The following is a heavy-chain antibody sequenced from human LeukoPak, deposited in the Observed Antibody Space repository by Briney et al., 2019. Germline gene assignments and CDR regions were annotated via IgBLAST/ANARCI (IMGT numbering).Heavy chain of an antibody. D-gene: IGHD5-18*01. J-gene: IGHJ4*02. V-gene: IGHV3-21*01. CDR1: GFTFISYN. Sequence: GGSLRLSCAASGFTFISYNMNWVRQAPGKGLEWVSSISSSSSSYKYYADSVKGRLTITRDNSKNTLYLQMNSLRVEDTAVYYCAKESQRGYSYGYIRDYFDSWGQGTLVTVSS. CDR2: ISSSSSSYK. CDR3: AKESQRGYSYGYIRDYFDS.